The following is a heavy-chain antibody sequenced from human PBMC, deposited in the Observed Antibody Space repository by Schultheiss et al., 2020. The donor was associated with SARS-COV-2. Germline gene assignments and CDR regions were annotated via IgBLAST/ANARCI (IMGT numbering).Heavy chain of an antibody. D-gene: IGHD1/OR15-1a*01. CDR1: GGSISSSSYY. J-gene: IGHJ6*03. CDR2: INHSGST. CDR3: ARVGVVSFWNKAYYYYYMDV. Sequence: SETLSLTCTVSGGSISSSSYYWGWIRQPPGKGLEWIGEINHSGSTYYNPSLKSRVTISVDTSKNQFSLKLSSVTAADTAVYYCARVGVVSFWNKAYYYYYMDVWGKGTTVTVSS. V-gene: IGHV4-39*07.